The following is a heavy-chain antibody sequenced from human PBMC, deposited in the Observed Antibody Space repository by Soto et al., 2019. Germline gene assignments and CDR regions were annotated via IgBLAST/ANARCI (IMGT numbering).Heavy chain of an antibody. D-gene: IGHD3-10*01. J-gene: IGHJ5*02. Sequence: PVGSLRLSCAASGFTFSSYAMSWVRQAPGKGLEWVSAISGSGGSTYYADSVKGRFTISRDNSKNTLYLQMNSLRAEDTAVYYCAKEYGSGSYYNVPWFDPWGQGTLVTVSS. CDR3: AKEYGSGSYYNVPWFDP. CDR2: ISGSGGST. CDR1: GFTFSSYA. V-gene: IGHV3-23*01.